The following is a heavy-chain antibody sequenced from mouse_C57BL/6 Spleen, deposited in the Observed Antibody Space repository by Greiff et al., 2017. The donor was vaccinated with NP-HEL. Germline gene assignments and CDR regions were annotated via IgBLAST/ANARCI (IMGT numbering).Heavy chain of an antibody. CDR1: GYTFTSYW. J-gene: IGHJ2*01. V-gene: IGHV1-64*01. Sequence: VQLQQSGAELVKPGASVKLSCKASGYTFTSYWMHWVKQRPGQGLEWIGMIHPNSGSTNYNEKFKSKATLTVDKSSSTAYMQLSSLTSEYSAVYYCARSITTVVARGNYFDYWGQGTTLTVSS. D-gene: IGHD1-1*01. CDR2: IHPNSGST. CDR3: ARSITTVVARGNYFDY.